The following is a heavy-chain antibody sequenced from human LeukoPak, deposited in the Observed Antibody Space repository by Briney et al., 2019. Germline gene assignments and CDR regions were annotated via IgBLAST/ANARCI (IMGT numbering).Heavy chain of an antibody. Sequence: SETLSLTCTVSGGSISSSSYYWGWIRQPPGKGLEWIGSIYYSGSTYYNPSLKSRVTISVDTSKNQFSLKLSSVTAADTAVYYCASYSNKGFDYWSQGTLVTVSS. V-gene: IGHV4-39*07. CDR3: ASYSNKGFDY. D-gene: IGHD4-11*01. J-gene: IGHJ4*02. CDR1: GGSISSSSYY. CDR2: IYYSGST.